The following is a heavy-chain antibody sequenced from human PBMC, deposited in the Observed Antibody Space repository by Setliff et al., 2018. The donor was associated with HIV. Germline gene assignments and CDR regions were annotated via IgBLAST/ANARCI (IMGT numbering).Heavy chain of an antibody. J-gene: IGHJ3*02. V-gene: IGHV4-39*01. D-gene: IGHD2-21*02. CDR3: SRSGIGYGGDSNTFDI. Sequence: SETLSLTCTVSGDSITGSHYYWGWIRQPPGKGLEWIASIHYSGSTYDSPSVRSRVAIFVDTSQNQFSLRLNSVTATDAAMYYCSRSGIGYGGDSNTFDIWGQGTLVTVSS. CDR1: GDSITGSHYY. CDR2: IHYSGST.